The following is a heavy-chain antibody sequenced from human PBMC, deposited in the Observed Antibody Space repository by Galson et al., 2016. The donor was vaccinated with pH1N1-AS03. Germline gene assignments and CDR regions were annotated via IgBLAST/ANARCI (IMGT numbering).Heavy chain of an antibody. CDR2: IYGGGDT. J-gene: IGHJ4*02. CDR3: ARVDSSTYSDGWVPFDY. CDR1: GFTINNNY. D-gene: IGHD5-24*01. Sequence: SLRLSCAASGFTINNNYMRWVRQAPGKGLEWVSVIYGGGDTFYADSVKGRFTISRDDSKNTLYLQMNSLRAAETAMYYCARVDSSTYSDGWVPFDYWGQGTLVTVSS. V-gene: IGHV3-53*01.